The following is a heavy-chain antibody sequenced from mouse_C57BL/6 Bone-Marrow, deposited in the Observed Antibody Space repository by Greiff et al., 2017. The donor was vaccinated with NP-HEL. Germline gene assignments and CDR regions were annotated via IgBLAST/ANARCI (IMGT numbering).Heavy chain of an antibody. J-gene: IGHJ2*01. V-gene: IGHV14-4*01. CDR3: TPLLLQIY. D-gene: IGHD1-1*01. CDR2: IDPVNGDP. Sequence: VQLQQPRAQLVRPGASVKLSCTASGFNIKDDYMHWVKQRPEQGLEWIGWIDPVNGDPEDASKFQGKATITADTSSNTAYLQLSSLTSEHTAVYYWTPLLLQIYWGKGTTLTVSS. CDR1: GFNIKDDY.